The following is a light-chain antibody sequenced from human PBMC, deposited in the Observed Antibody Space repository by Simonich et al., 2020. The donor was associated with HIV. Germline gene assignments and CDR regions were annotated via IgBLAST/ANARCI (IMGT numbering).Light chain of an antibody. CDR2: LNSDGSH. J-gene: IGLJ3*02. Sequence: QLVLTQSPSASASLGASVKLTCTLRSGHSSYDITWHQQQPEKGPRFLMKLNSDGSHSKGDGISDRFSGSSSGAERYLTISSLQSEDEADYYCQTWGTGTNWVFGGGTKLTVL. CDR1: SGHSSYD. CDR3: QTWGTGTNWV. V-gene: IGLV4-69*01.